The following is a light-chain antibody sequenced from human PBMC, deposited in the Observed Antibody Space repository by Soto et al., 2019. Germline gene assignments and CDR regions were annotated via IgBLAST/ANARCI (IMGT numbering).Light chain of an antibody. CDR2: AAS. CDR1: QSVSSY. V-gene: IGKV1-39*01. Sequence: DIQMTQSPSSLSASVGDRVTITCRASQSVSSYLNWYQHKPGKAPKLLIYAASSLQSGVPSRFSGSGSGTEFTLTISSLQPEDFATYYCQQSYNTPHTFGGGTKVEIK. CDR3: QQSYNTPHT. J-gene: IGKJ4*01.